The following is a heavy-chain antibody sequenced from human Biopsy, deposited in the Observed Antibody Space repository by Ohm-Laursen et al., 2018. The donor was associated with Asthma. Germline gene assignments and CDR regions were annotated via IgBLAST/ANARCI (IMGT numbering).Heavy chain of an antibody. D-gene: IGHD3-22*01. CDR2: MYHSGSP. V-gene: IGHV4-39*01. Sequence: SDTLSLTCTVSGGSITSSSYYWGWIRQPPGKGMEWIGSMYHSGSPYYHPSFKSRATISVDASKNQLSLKWSSVTAADTAVYFCVRHQYSSSWSTFDYWGQGALVTVSS. J-gene: IGHJ4*02. CDR3: VRHQYSSSWSTFDY. CDR1: GGSITSSSYY.